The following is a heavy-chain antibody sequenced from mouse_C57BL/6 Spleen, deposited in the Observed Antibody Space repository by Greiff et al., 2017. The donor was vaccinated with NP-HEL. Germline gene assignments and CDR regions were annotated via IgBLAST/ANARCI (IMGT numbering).Heavy chain of an antibody. V-gene: IGHV1-85*01. D-gene: IGHD2-4*01. CDR1: GYTITSYD. CDR2: IDPRDGST. CDR3: ARSDDYHWYFDV. Sequence: QVQLQQSGPELVKPGASVKLSCKASGYTITSYDINWVKQRPGQGLEWIGWIDPRDGSTKYNEKFKGKATMTVDTSSNTAYMELRSLTSEDTAIYFCARSDDYHWYFDVWGTGTTVTVSS. J-gene: IGHJ1*03.